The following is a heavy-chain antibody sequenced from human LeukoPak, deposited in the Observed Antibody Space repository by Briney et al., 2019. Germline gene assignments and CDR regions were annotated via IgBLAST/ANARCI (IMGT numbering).Heavy chain of an antibody. V-gene: IGHV4-39*07. CDR1: GGSISSSSYY. Sequence: SETLSLTCTVSGGSISSSSYYWGWIRQPPGKGLEWIGSIYYSGSTYYNPSLKSRVTISVDTSKNQFSLKLSSVTAADTAVYYCARVKGTGGYHRGWFDPWGQGTLVTVSS. J-gene: IGHJ5*02. CDR2: IYYSGST. CDR3: ARVKGTGGYHRGWFDP. D-gene: IGHD3-16*02.